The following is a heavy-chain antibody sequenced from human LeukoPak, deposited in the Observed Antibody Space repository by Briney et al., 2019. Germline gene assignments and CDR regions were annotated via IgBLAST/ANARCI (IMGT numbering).Heavy chain of an antibody. CDR3: ARGPHSGSYYGWFDT. D-gene: IGHD1-26*01. CDR1: GYAFTNYY. Sequence: ASVKVSCKASGYAFTNYYLNWVRQAPGQGLEWMGVMNPGGGSTMYAEKFQDRVIMTSDMYTNTVYMEMTSLRYEDTAVYFCARGPHSGSYYGWFDTWGQGTLVTVSS. V-gene: IGHV1-46*01. J-gene: IGHJ5*02. CDR2: MNPGGGST.